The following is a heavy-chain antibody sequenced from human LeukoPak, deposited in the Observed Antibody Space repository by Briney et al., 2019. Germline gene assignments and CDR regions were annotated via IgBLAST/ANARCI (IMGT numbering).Heavy chain of an antibody. Sequence: GGSLRLSCAASGFTFDDYAMHWVRQAPGKGLEWVSGISWNSGSIGYADSVKGRFTISRDDAKNSLYLQMNSLRAEDTALYYCSKGMEGDYGEAPFDYWGQGTLVTVSS. CDR2: ISWNSGSI. D-gene: IGHD4-17*01. J-gene: IGHJ4*02. CDR3: SKGMEGDYGEAPFDY. V-gene: IGHV3-9*01. CDR1: GFTFDDYA.